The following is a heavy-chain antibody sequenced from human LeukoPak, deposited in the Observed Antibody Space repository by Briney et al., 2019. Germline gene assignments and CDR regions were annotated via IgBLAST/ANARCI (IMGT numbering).Heavy chain of an antibody. J-gene: IGHJ4*02. D-gene: IGHD3-16*01. Sequence: KPSETLSLTCTVSGGSISRYYWSWIRQPAGKGLEWTGRIYSSGSTDYNPSLKSRVTMSVDTFKNQVSLKLTSVTAADTAVYYCARGQIRGLGGNLGDWGQGTLVTVSS. CDR3: ARGQIRGLGGNLGD. CDR1: GGSISRYY. CDR2: IYSSGST. V-gene: IGHV4-4*07.